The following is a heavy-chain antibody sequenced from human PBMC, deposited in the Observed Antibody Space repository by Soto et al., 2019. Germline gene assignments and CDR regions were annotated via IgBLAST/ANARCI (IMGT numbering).Heavy chain of an antibody. V-gene: IGHV1-3*01. CDR1: GYTFTSYA. CDR3: ARERRTAIFGVAPLGY. Sequence: ASVKVSLKASGYTFTSYAMHWVRQAPGQRLEWMGWINAGNGNTKYSQKFQGRVTITRDTSASTAYMELSSLRSEDTAVYYCARERRTAIFGVAPLGYWGQGTLVTVSS. CDR2: INAGNGNT. D-gene: IGHD3-3*01. J-gene: IGHJ4*02.